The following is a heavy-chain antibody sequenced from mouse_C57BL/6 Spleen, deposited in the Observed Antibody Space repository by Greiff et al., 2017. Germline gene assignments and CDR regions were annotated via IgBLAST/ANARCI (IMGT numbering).Heavy chain of an antibody. CDR2: FYPGSGSI. Sequence: QLQQSGAELVKPGASVKLSCKASGYTFTEYTIHWVKQRSGQGLEWIGWFYPGSGSIKYNEKFKDKATLTADKSSSTVYMELSRLTSEDSAVYFCARHEGYDYDEGYYFDYWGQGTTLTVSS. D-gene: IGHD2-4*01. J-gene: IGHJ2*01. V-gene: IGHV1-62-2*01. CDR1: GYTFTEYT. CDR3: ARHEGYDYDEGYYFDY.